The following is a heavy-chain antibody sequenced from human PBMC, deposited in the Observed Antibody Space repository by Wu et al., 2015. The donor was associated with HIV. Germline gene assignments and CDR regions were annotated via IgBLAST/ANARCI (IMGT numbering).Heavy chain of an antibody. J-gene: IGHJ4*02. CDR3: ARVSLRYYYGSGSYDY. CDR2: ISGYNGYT. V-gene: IGHV1-18*04. CDR1: GYTFSDYY. Sequence: QVQLVQSGAEVKKPGASVNVSCKTSGYTFSDYYINWVRQAPGQGLEWMGWISGYNGYTNYAQRFQGRVTMTTDRTTSTVYMELRSLRSDDTAVYYCARVSLRYYYGSGSYDYWGQGTLVTVSS. D-gene: IGHD3-10*01.